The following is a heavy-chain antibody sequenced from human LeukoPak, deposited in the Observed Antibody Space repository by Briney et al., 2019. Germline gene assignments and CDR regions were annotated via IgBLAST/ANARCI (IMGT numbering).Heavy chain of an antibody. CDR1: GGTFSGYY. CDR2: INHSGST. J-gene: IGHJ4*02. Sequence: SETLSLTCAAYGGTFSGYYWSWIRQPPGKGREWIGEINHSGSTNYNPSLKSRVTISVDTSKNQFSLKLSSVTAADTAVYYCARDRPHSCYAVLVFDYWGQETLVTVSS. D-gene: IGHD3-22*01. V-gene: IGHV4-34*01. CDR3: ARDRPHSCYAVLVFDY.